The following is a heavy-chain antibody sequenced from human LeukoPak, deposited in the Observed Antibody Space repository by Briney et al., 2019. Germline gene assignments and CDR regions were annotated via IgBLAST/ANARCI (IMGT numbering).Heavy chain of an antibody. CDR3: VRSGFCRGTDCRGAFDM. CDR2: ISGSGGST. CDR1: GFTFSSYA. J-gene: IGHJ3*02. V-gene: IGHV3-23*01. Sequence: GGSLRLSCAASGFTFSSYAMSWVRQAPGKGLEWVSAISGSGGSTYYADSVKGRFTVSRDNAKNTLFLQMDSLRAEDTAVYYCVRSGFCRGTDCRGAFDMWGQGTMVTVSS. D-gene: IGHD2-2*03.